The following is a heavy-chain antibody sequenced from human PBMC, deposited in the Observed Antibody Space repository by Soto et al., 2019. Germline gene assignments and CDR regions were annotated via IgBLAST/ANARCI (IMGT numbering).Heavy chain of an antibody. V-gene: IGHV3-11*01. D-gene: IGHD3-22*01. CDR1: GFTFSDYY. Sequence: PGGSLRLSCAASGFTFSDYYMSWIRQDPGKGLEWVSYISSSGSTIYYADSVKGRFTISRDNAKNSLYLQMNSLRAEDTAVYYCARSHLYYDSSGYPDYWGQGTLVTVSS. CDR3: ARSHLYYDSSGYPDY. J-gene: IGHJ4*02. CDR2: ISSSGSTI.